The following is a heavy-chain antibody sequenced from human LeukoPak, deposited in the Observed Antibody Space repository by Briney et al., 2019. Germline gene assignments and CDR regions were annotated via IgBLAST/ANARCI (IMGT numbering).Heavy chain of an antibody. D-gene: IGHD3-3*01. CDR1: GYTFTSYG. CDR2: ISAYNGNT. Sequence: ASVKVSCKASGYTFTSYGISWVRQAPGQGLEWMGWISAYNGNTNYAQKLQGRVTMTTDTSTSTAYMELRSLRSEDTAVYYCARTIFGVVIDHGHFDYWGQGTLVTVSS. J-gene: IGHJ4*02. V-gene: IGHV1-18*01. CDR3: ARTIFGVVIDHGHFDY.